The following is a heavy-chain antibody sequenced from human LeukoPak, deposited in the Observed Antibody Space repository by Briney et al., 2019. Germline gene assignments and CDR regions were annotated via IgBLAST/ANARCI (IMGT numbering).Heavy chain of an antibody. Sequence: GESLKISCKGSGYSFTTYWIGWVRQMPGKGLEWMGIIYAADSDTRYSPSFQGQVTISADKSISTAYLQWSSLKASDTAMYYCATRSVAGTPSGYYMDVWGKGTTVTVSS. J-gene: IGHJ6*03. CDR2: IYAADSDT. CDR3: ATRSVAGTPSGYYMDV. CDR1: GYSFTTYW. V-gene: IGHV5-51*01. D-gene: IGHD6-19*01.